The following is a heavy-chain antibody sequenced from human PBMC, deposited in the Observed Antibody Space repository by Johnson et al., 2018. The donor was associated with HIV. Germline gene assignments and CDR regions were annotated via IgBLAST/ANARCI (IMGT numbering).Heavy chain of an antibody. D-gene: IGHD2-15*01. CDR1: GFKFSDFY. CDR3: ATDIVVVLAVTGTGAAFDI. Sequence: QVQLVESGGGLVKPGGSLRLSCAVSGFKFSDFYMTWIRQVPGKGLECVAYISSSGAGIYYADSVRGRFTISRDNAKNSLYLQMNSLRAEDTAVYYCATDIVVVLAVTGTGAAFDIWGQGTMVTVSS. J-gene: IGHJ3*02. CDR2: ISSSGAGI. V-gene: IGHV3-11*04.